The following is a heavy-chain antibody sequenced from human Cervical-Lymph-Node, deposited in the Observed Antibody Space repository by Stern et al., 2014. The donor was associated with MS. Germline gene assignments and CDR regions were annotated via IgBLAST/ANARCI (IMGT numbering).Heavy chain of an antibody. CDR2: ISGDDSYI. V-gene: IGHV3-21*01. J-gene: IGHJ4*02. Sequence: VQLVESGGGLVKPGGSLRLSCAASGFTFSTYTMNWVRQAPGKGLEWVSSISGDDSYIFHADSLKGRFSISRDNAKNSLYLQMNSLRAEDTAVYYCAREGTYCSSSSCHFDSWGRGTLVTVSS. CDR3: AREGTYCSSSSCHFDS. CDR1: GFTFSTYT. D-gene: IGHD2-15*01.